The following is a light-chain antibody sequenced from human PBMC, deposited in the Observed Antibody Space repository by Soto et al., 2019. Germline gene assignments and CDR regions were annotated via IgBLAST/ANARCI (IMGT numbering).Light chain of an antibody. Sequence: EVVMTHSPATLSVSPGERATLSCRASQTANSNDLAWYQQKPGQPPRLLIYGISTRTTGIPDRFSAGGSGTEFTLTISSLQHEDFAIYYCQQHTQWPITFDQGTRLE. V-gene: IGKV3D-15*01. CDR3: QQHTQWPIT. J-gene: IGKJ5*01. CDR2: GIS. CDR1: QTANSN.